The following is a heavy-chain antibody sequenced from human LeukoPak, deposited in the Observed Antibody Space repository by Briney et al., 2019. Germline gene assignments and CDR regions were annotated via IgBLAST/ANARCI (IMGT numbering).Heavy chain of an antibody. CDR3: ARVTLLPTHIDY. V-gene: IGHV4-34*01. J-gene: IGHJ4*02. CDR1: GGSFSGYY. D-gene: IGHD2-15*01. CDR2: INHSGST. Sequence: PSETLSLTCAVYGGSFSGYYWSWIRQPPGKGLEWIGEINHSGSTNYNPSLKSRVTISVDTSKNQFSLKLSSVTAADTALYYCARVTLLPTHIDYWGQGTLVTISS.